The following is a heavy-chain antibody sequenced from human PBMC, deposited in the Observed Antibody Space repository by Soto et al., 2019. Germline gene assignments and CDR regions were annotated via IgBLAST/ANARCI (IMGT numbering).Heavy chain of an antibody. CDR1: GFTVSSNY. J-gene: IGHJ4*02. CDR2: IYSGGST. V-gene: IGHV3-66*01. Sequence: LRLSCAASGFTVSSNYMSWVRQAPGKGLEWVSVIYSGGSTYYADSVKGRFTISRDNSKNTLYLQMNSLRAEDTAVYYCARIMVRGVPYFDYSGQATLVTVSS. CDR3: ARIMVRGVPYFDY. D-gene: IGHD3-10*01.